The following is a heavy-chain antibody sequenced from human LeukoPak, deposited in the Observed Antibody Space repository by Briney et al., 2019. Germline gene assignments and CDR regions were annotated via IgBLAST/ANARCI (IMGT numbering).Heavy chain of an antibody. D-gene: IGHD3-3*01. CDR2: ISYDGSNK. CDR1: GFTFSSYG. CDR3: AGSQLTIFGVDY. Sequence: GGSLRLSCAASGFTFSSYGMHWVRQAPGKGLEWVAVISYDGSNKYYADSVKGRFTISRDNSKNTLYLQMISLRAEDTAVYYCAGSQLTIFGVDYCGQGTLVTVSS. J-gene: IGHJ4*02. V-gene: IGHV3-30*03.